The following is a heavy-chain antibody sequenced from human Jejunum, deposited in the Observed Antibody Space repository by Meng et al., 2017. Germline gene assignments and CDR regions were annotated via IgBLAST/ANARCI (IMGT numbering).Heavy chain of an antibody. J-gene: IGHJ4*02. Sequence: QVQLWQSGAEAKRPRASAKVSCKASRYNFAAYQVYWVRQSPGQGLEWMGRITPKSGGALYTHRFQGRVAMTRDTSINTAYMELSSLTSDDTAVYYCACDQTAPYTGFNYWGQGTLVTVSS. V-gene: IGHV1-2*06. CDR3: ACDQTAPYTGFNY. CDR1: RYNFAAYQ. D-gene: IGHD3-16*01. CDR2: ITPKSGGA.